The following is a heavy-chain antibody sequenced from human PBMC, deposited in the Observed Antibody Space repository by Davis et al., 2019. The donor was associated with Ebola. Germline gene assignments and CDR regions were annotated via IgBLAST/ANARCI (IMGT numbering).Heavy chain of an antibody. D-gene: IGHD4-23*01. CDR3: ARRGVVTPLFTFYFDY. CDR1: GCSISSYY. V-gene: IGHV4-34*01. J-gene: IGHJ4*02. Sequence: SETLSLTCTASGCSISSYYWSWIRQPPGKGLEWIGEINHSGSTNYNPPLKSRVTISVDTSKNQFSLKLSSVTAADTAVYYCARRGVVTPLFTFYFDYWGQGTLVTVSS. CDR2: INHSGST.